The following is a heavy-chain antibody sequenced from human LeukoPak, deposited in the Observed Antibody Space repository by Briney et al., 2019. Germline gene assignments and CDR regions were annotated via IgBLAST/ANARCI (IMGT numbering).Heavy chain of an antibody. CDR3: ARDDYYDSSGCDDAFDI. Sequence: SETXXLXXTXXGGSISSYXWSWIRQPAGKGLEWIGRIYTSGRTNYNPSLKSRVNISVETYKKKFSLKLSSVTAADTAVYYCARDDYYDSSGCDDAFDIWGQGTMVTVSS. D-gene: IGHD3-22*01. J-gene: IGHJ3*02. CDR2: IYTSGRT. V-gene: IGHV4-4*07. CDR1: GGSISSYX.